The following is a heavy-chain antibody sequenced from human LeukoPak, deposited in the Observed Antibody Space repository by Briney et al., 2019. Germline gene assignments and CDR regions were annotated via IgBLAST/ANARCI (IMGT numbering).Heavy chain of an antibody. CDR3: AKGWDYYDSSPFDY. D-gene: IGHD3-22*01. V-gene: IGHV3-23*01. CDR1: GFTFCSYA. Sequence: GSLRLSCAASGFTFCSYAMSWVRPAPGKGLGWVSGISGSGGSTYYADSVKGRFTISRDNSKNTLYLQMNSLRAEDTAVYYCAKGWDYYDSSPFDYWGQGTLVTVSS. J-gene: IGHJ4*02. CDR2: ISGSGGST.